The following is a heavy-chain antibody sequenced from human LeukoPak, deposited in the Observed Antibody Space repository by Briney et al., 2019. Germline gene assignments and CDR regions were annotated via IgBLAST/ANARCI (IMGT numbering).Heavy chain of an antibody. V-gene: IGHV3-74*01. Sequence: GGSLRLSCAASGFTFSRYWMHWVRQAPGKGLVWVSRISSDGISTTYADSVKGRFTISRDNSKNTLYLQMNSLRAEDTAVYYCAKATVTTNYWGQGTLVTVSS. CDR3: AKATVTTNY. D-gene: IGHD4-17*01. CDR1: GFTFSRYW. CDR2: ISSDGIST. J-gene: IGHJ4*02.